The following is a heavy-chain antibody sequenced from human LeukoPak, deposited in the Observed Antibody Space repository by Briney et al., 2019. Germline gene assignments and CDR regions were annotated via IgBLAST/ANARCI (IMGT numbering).Heavy chain of an antibody. Sequence: ASVKVSCKISGYTFTGHYVHWVRQAPGQGLEWMGWINPNSGGTNYAQKFQGRVTMTRDTSISTAYMELTSLTSADTAVYYCARDHVPLVATTPNNFEYWGQGTLVTVSS. CDR2: INPNSGGT. CDR3: ARDHVPLVATTPNNFEY. D-gene: IGHD2-8*02. V-gene: IGHV1-2*02. J-gene: IGHJ4*02. CDR1: GYTFTGHY.